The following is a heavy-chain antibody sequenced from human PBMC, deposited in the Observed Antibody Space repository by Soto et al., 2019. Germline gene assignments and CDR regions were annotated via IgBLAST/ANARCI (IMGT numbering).Heavy chain of an antibody. Sequence: EVQLVESGGGLVQPGGSLRLSCLASEFTFNTYWMNWVSQAPGRGLEWVANIKDDGSEKNYVDSVKGRFTISRDNAKNSLYLQMNSLRGEDTAEYFCARDWGTPGRGSAVGYYYHYGMDVWGQGTTVTVSS. CDR1: EFTFNTYW. CDR2: IKDDGSEK. D-gene: IGHD6-19*01. J-gene: IGHJ6*02. CDR3: ARDWGTPGRGSAVGYYYHYGMDV. V-gene: IGHV3-7*05.